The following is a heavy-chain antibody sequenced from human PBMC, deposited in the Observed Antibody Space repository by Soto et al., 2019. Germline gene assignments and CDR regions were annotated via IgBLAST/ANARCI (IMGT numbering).Heavy chain of an antibody. D-gene: IGHD3-22*01. CDR3: ARHFDSSGFYPDY. CDR2: IYPNYSDI. Sequence: GESLKISCQGSGYRFTSYWIAWVRQMPGKGLEWVGIIYPNYSDIKYSPSFQGQVTISADRSNSTAYLQWRSLKASDTAMYFCARHFDSSGFYPDYWGQGTQVTVSS. J-gene: IGHJ4*02. CDR1: GYRFTSYW. V-gene: IGHV5-51*01.